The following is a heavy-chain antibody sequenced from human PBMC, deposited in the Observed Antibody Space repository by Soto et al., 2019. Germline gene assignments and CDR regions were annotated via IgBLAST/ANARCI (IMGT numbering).Heavy chain of an antibody. J-gene: IGHJ3*02. CDR1: GFTFSTFD. V-gene: IGHV3-13*04. CDR2: IGTAGDT. Sequence: GGSLRLSCAASGFTFSTFDMHWVRQTTGKSLEWVSAIGTAGDTYYRGSVEGRFTISRENAKNSLYLQMNSLRVGDTAVYFCVRLSHAAFDIWGQGTMVTVSS. CDR3: VRLSHAAFDI.